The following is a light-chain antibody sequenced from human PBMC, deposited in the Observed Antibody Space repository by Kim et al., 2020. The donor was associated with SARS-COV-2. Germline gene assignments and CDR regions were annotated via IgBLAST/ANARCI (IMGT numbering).Light chain of an antibody. V-gene: IGKV3-11*01. CDR2: DAF. Sequence: EIVLTQSPGTLSLSPGERATLSCRASQSVGNSFAWYQQKPGQAPRLLIYDAFSRATGIPARFSGSGSGTDFTLAISSLEPEDFAVYYCQQRGNWPLTFGQRTKVDIK. J-gene: IGKJ1*01. CDR1: QSVGNS. CDR3: QQRGNWPLT.